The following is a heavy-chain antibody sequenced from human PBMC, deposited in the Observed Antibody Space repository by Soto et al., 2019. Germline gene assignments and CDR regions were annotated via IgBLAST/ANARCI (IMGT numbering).Heavy chain of an antibody. CDR1: GFTFSSYG. CDR3: AKPYSGSPPKNFDY. D-gene: IGHD1-26*01. V-gene: IGHV3-30*18. CDR2: ISYDGSNK. J-gene: IGHJ4*01. Sequence: PGVSLRLSCAASGFTFSSYGMYWVRQAPGKGLEWVAAISYDGSNKYYVDSVRGRFTISRDNSKNTVYLQMNSLRAEDTAVYYCAKPYSGSPPKNFDYWGQGTLVTAPQ.